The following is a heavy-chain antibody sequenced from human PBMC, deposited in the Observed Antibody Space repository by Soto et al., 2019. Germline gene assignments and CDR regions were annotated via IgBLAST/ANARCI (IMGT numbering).Heavy chain of an antibody. D-gene: IGHD3-10*01. J-gene: IGHJ6*03. CDR3: SREPTGVRYYYYMDV. CDR1: GYTFTSYG. Sequence: QVQLVQSGAEVKKPGASVKVSCKASGYTFTSYGIGWVRQAPGQGLEWMGWISAYNGNTNYAQKLQGRVTMTTDTSTSTAYMELRSLRSDDTAVYYCSREPTGVRYYYYMDVWGKGTTVTVSS. V-gene: IGHV1-18*01. CDR2: ISAYNGNT.